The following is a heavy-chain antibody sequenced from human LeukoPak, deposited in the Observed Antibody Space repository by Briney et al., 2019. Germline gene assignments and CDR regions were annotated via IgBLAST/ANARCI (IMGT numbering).Heavy chain of an antibody. CDR1: GGSISSYY. D-gene: IGHD3-10*01. CDR3: ARLGFTMVRGVTHNWFDP. J-gene: IGHJ5*02. V-gene: IGHV4-59*08. Sequence: KASETLSLTCTVSGGSISSYYWSWIRQPPGKGLEWIGYIYYSGSTNYNPSLKSRVTISVDTSKNQFSLKLSSVTAADTAVYYCARLGFTMVRGVTHNWFDPWAREPWSPSPQ. CDR2: IYYSGST.